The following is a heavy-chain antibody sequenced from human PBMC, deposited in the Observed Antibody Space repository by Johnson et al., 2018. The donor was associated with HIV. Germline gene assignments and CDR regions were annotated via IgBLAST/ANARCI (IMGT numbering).Heavy chain of an antibody. Sequence: QVQLVESGGGVVQPGRSLRLSCAASGFTFRSYGMHWVRQAPGKGLEWVAVISYDGSNKYYADSVKGRFTISRDNSKNTLYLQMNSLRSEDTAVYYCARDAPDSGSYHAFDIWGQGTMVTVSS. CDR1: GFTFRSYG. J-gene: IGHJ3*02. D-gene: IGHD1-26*01. V-gene: IGHV3-30*03. CDR3: ARDAPDSGSYHAFDI. CDR2: ISYDGSNK.